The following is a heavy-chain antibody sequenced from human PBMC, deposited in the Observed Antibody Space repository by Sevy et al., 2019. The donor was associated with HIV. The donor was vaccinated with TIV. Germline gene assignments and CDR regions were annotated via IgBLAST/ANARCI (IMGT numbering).Heavy chain of an antibody. Sequence: GGSLRLSCAASGFTFSSYAMSWVRQAPGKGLEWVSAISGSGYSTYYADSVKGRFTISRDNSKNTLYLQMNSLRAEDTALYFCATQQQLVLFDAFDIWGQGTMVTVSS. CDR1: GFTFSSYA. V-gene: IGHV3-23*01. D-gene: IGHD6-13*01. J-gene: IGHJ3*02. CDR2: ISGSGYST. CDR3: ATQQQLVLFDAFDI.